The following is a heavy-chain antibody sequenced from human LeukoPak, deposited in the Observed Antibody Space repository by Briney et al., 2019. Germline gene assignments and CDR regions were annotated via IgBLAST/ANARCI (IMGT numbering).Heavy chain of an antibody. CDR2: IYYSGST. CDR1: GGSISIYY. D-gene: IGHD6-13*01. CDR3: ARISSSWYVSY. J-gene: IGHJ4*02. V-gene: IGHV4-59*08. Sequence: PETLSLTRTVSGGSISIYYWSWIRQPPRKGLEWVGYIYYSGSTHNNTSPRSVVTLSLDTSKNQFSPKMSSVTAADTAVYYCARISSSWYVSYCGQGTLVTVPS.